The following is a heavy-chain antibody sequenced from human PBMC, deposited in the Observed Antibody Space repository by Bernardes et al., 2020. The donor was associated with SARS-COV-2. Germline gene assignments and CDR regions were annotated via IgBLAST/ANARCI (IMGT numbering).Heavy chain of an antibody. CDR2: ISFDSNGK. J-gene: IGHJ5*02. V-gene: IGHV3-30*03. CDR1: GFPFRKYG. CDR3: ARGYCSGGNCYGFWFDP. Sequence: GGSLRLSCTASGFPFRKYGMYWVRQAPGKGPEWVAVISFDSNGKFYAHSVQGRFWISRDDSVNTLFLFMSDLRVEDTAIYYCARGYCSGGNCYGFWFDPWGQGTLVTVSS. D-gene: IGHD2-15*01.